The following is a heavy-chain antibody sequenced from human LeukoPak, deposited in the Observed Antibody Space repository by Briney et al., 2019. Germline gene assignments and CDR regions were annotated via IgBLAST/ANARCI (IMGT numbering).Heavy chain of an antibody. CDR3: ARDSRRYDILTGYYLYYYYYGMDV. CDR1: GYTFTSYA. J-gene: IGHJ6*02. D-gene: IGHD3-9*01. V-gene: IGHV1-3*01. Sequence: ASVKVSCKASGYTFTSYAMHWVRQAPGQRLEWMGWINAGNGNTKYSQKFQGRVTITRDTSASTAYMELSSLRSEDTAVYYCARDSRRYDILTGYYLYYYYYGMDVWGQGTTVTVSS. CDR2: INAGNGNT.